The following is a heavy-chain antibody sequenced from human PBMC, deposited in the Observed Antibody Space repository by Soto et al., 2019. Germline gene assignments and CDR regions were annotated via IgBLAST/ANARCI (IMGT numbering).Heavy chain of an antibody. D-gene: IGHD1-20*01. CDR2: IYYSGTT. J-gene: IGHJ6*02. V-gene: IGHV4-59*01. Sequence: QVQLQESGPGLVKPSETLSLTCTVSGGSISSYYWSWIRQPPGKGLEWIGYIYYSGTTNYNPSLQSRVTISVDTSKHQFSLKLSSVTAADTAVYYCARYKSNYYYGMDVWGQGTTVTVSS. CDR3: ARYKSNYYYGMDV. CDR1: GGSISSYY.